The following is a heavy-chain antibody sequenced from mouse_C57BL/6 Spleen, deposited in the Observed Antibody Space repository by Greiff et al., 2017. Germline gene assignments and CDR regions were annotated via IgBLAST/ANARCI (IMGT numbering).Heavy chain of an antibody. Sequence: VQLQQSGAELVKPGAPVKISCKASGYAISSYWMDRVKQRPGKGLEWIGQIYPGDGDTNYNGKFKGKATLTADKSSSTAYMQLSSLTSEDSAVYFCARSDDYFDYWGQGTTLTVSS. CDR2: IYPGDGDT. D-gene: IGHD2-3*01. V-gene: IGHV1-80*01. CDR1: GYAISSYW. J-gene: IGHJ2*01. CDR3: ARSDDYFDY.